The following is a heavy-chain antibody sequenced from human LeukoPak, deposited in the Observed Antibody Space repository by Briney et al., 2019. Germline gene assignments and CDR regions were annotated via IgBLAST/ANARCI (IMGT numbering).Heavy chain of an antibody. CDR1: GGTFSSYA. D-gene: IGHD1-1*01. CDR2: IIPFFGTA. J-gene: IGHJ5*02. CDR3: ARGGGSLEGDLLDP. V-gene: IGHV1-69*05. Sequence: ASVKVSCKASGGTFSSYAITWVRQAPGQGLEWMGGIIPFFGTANYAQKFQGRVTITTDESTSIAYMELSRLSSEDTAVYYCARGGGSLEGDLLDPWGQGTLVTVSS.